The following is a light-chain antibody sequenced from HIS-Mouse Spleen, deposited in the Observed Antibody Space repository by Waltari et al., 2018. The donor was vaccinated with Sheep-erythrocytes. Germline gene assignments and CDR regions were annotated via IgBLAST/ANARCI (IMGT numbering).Light chain of an antibody. CDR2: SNN. V-gene: IGLV1-44*01. CDR1: SPNIGSNT. Sequence: QSVLTQPPSASGTPGQRVTISCSGSSPNIGSNTVNLYQPLPGTAPKLLIYSNNQRPSGVPDRFSGSKSGTSASLAISGLQSEDEADYYCAAWDDSLNGVVFGGGTKLTVL. CDR3: AAWDDSLNGVV. J-gene: IGLJ2*01.